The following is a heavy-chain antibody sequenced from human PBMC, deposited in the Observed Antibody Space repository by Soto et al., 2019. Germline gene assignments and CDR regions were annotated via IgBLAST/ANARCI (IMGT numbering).Heavy chain of an antibody. CDR2: ISYDGSNK. CDR3: AKDQYYDFWSGPGSGAFDI. CDR1: GFTFSSYG. V-gene: IGHV3-30*18. J-gene: IGHJ3*02. D-gene: IGHD3-3*01. Sequence: GGSLRLSCAASGFTFSSYGMHWVRQAPGKGLEWVAVISYDGSNKYYADSVKGRFTISRDNSKNTLYLQMNSLRAEDTAVYYCAKDQYYDFWSGPGSGAFDIWGQGTMVTVSS.